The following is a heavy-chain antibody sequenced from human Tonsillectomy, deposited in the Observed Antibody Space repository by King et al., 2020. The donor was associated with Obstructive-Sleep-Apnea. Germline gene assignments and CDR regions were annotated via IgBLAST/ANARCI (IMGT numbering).Heavy chain of an antibody. D-gene: IGHD1-26*01. CDR2: IYYSGST. CDR1: VGSISSYY. CDR3: AGWEGLFRGWFDP. V-gene: IGHV4-59*01. J-gene: IGHJ5*02. Sequence: QLQESGPGLVKPSETLSLTCTVSVGSISSYYWSWIRQPPGKGLEWIGYIYYSGSTNYNPSLKSRVTISVDTSKNQFSLKLSSVTAADTAVYYCAGWEGLFRGWFDPWGQGTLVTVSS.